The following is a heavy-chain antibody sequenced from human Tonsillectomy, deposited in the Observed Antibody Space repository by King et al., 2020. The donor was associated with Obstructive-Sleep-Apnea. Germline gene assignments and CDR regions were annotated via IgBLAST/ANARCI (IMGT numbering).Heavy chain of an antibody. V-gene: IGHV3-30*04. CDR3: ARDGVLTGYPYYYGLDV. CDR1: GFTFSNYA. J-gene: IGHJ6*02. CDR2: ISSDGTNK. D-gene: IGHD3-9*01. Sequence: VQLVESVGSVVQPGRSLRLSCAASGFTFSNYAMHWVRQTPGKGLEWVAGISSDGTNKYYADSVKGRFTISRDNSKNTLYLQMNSLRAEDTTIYYCARDGVLTGYPYYYGLDVWGQGTTVTVSS.